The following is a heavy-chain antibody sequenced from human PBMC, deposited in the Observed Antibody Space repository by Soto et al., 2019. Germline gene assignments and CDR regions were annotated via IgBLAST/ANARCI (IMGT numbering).Heavy chain of an antibody. Sequence: SETLSLTCAVYGGSFSGYYWSWIRQPPGKGLEWIGEINHSGSTNYNPSLKSRVTISVDTSKNQFSLKLSSVTAADTAVYYCARGYSNYDWGWFDPWGQGTLVTVSS. D-gene: IGHD4-4*01. CDR2: INHSGST. CDR1: GGSFSGYY. V-gene: IGHV4-34*01. CDR3: ARGYSNYDWGWFDP. J-gene: IGHJ5*02.